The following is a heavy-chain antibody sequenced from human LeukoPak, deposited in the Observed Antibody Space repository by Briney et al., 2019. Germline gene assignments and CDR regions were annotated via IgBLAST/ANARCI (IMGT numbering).Heavy chain of an antibody. CDR3: GRDFNY. V-gene: IGHV3-21*01. Sequence: GSLRLSCAASGFTFSSYDMIWVRQAPGKGLEWVSTITSSSINTYYAEPAKGRFTISRDSAKNSLYLQMNSLSAEDTAVYYCGRDFNYWGQGTLVTVAS. CDR1: GFTFSSYD. J-gene: IGHJ4*02. CDR2: ITSSSINT.